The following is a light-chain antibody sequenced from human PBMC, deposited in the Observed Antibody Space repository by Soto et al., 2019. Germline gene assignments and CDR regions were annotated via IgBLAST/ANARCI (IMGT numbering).Light chain of an antibody. J-gene: IGLJ3*02. Sequence: QAVVTQEPSFSVSPGGTVTLTCGLTSGSVSTRNYPSWYQQIPGQAPRTLIYNTNTRSSGVPARFSGSILGNKGALTSTAAQPEDESEYLRVLYVGSGSHWGLGGGTKPTVL. CDR2: NTN. V-gene: IGLV8-61*01. CDR1: SGSVSTRNY. CDR3: VLYVGSGSHWG.